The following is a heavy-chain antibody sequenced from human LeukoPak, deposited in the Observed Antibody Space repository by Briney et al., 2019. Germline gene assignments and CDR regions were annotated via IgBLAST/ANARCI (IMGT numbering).Heavy chain of an antibody. CDR1: GFTFSSYW. CDR2: IKQDGSEK. CDR3: ARQSAGLWFGELLYPRQYFDY. V-gene: IGHV3-7*01. Sequence: GGSLRLSCAASGFTFSSYWMSWVRQAPGKGLEWVANIKQDGSEKYYVDSVKGRFTTSRDNAKNSLYLQMNSLRAEDTAVYYCARQSAGLWFGELLYPRQYFDYWGQGTLVTVSS. J-gene: IGHJ4*02. D-gene: IGHD3-10*01.